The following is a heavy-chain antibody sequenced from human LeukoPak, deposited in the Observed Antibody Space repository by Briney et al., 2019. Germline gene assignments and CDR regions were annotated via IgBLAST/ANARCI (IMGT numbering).Heavy chain of an antibody. Sequence: PGGSLRLSCAASGFTFSDYYMSWTRQAPGKGLEWVSYISSSGSTIYYAVSVKGRFTISRDNAKNSLYLQMNSLRAEDTAVYYCARGRGPYSSSSLDYWGQGTLVTVSS. D-gene: IGHD6-6*01. CDR1: GFTFSDYY. CDR3: ARGRGPYSSSSLDY. V-gene: IGHV3-11*04. CDR2: ISSSGSTI. J-gene: IGHJ4*02.